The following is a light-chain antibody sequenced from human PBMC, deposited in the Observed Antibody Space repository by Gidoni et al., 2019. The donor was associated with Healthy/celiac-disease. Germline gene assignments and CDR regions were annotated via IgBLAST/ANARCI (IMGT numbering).Light chain of an antibody. CDR1: QSVSSSY. J-gene: IGKJ3*01. CDR3: QQYGSSQFT. V-gene: IGKV3-20*01. CDR2: GAS. Sequence: EIVLTQSPGTLSLSPGERATLSCRASQSVSSSYLAWYQQKPGQAPRLLIYGASSRATGIPDRFSGSGSGTDFTLTISRLEPEDFAVYYCQQYGSSQFTFXPGTKVDIK.